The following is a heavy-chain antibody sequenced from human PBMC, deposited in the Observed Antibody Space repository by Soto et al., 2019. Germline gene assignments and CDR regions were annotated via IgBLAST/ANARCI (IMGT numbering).Heavy chain of an antibody. CDR3: ARDLIAAAGIHYYYGMDV. Sequence: GGSLRLSCAASGFTFSSYGMHWVRQAPGKGLEWVAVIWYDGSNKYYADSVKGRFTISRDNSKNTLYLQMNSLRAEDTAVYYCARDLIAAAGIHYYYGMDVWGQGTTVTVSS. V-gene: IGHV3-33*01. D-gene: IGHD6-13*01. CDR2: IWYDGSNK. J-gene: IGHJ6*02. CDR1: GFTFSSYG.